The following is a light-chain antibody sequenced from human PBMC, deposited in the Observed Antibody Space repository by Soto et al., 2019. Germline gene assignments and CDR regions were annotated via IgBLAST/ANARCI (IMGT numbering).Light chain of an antibody. J-gene: IGKJ1*01. CDR3: QYYGDSPT. Sequence: LTQSPGSLSLSPGQTATLSCRASQSLGNNYLAWVQQRPGQVPRLLIYGATHWASGISERFGGSGSGSEFTLTISGLEPEDSAVYYCQYYGDSPTFGQGTKVEI. CDR1: QSLGNNY. V-gene: IGKV3-20*01. CDR2: GAT.